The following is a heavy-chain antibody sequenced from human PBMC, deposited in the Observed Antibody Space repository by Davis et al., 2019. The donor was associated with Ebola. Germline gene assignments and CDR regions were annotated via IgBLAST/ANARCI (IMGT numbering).Heavy chain of an antibody. J-gene: IGHJ3*02. Sequence: GESLKISCAASGFTFSSYSMNWVRQAPGKGLEWVSVIYGGGSTYYADSVKGRFTISRDNSKNTLYLQMNSLRAEDTAVYYCARGVVAAASDAFDIWGQGTMVTVSS. D-gene: IGHD2-15*01. CDR1: GFTFSSYS. V-gene: IGHV3-53*01. CDR3: ARGVVAAASDAFDI. CDR2: IYGGGST.